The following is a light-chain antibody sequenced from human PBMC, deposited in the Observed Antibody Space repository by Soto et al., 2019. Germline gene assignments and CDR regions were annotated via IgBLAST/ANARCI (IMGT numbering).Light chain of an antibody. CDR2: AAS. V-gene: IGKV3-20*01. J-gene: IGKJ2*01. CDR3: QQYGSSPPYT. Sequence: DMVLTQSPGTLSLSPGERATLSCRASRGLASSYLGWHQQKPGQPPRLLLYAASKRATGIPDRFSGSGSGTDFTLTINRLEPEDSAVYYCQQYGSSPPYTFGQGTKVDIK. CDR1: RGLASSY.